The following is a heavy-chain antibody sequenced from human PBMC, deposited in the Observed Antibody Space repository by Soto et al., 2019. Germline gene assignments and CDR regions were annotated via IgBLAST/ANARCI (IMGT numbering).Heavy chain of an antibody. CDR1: GYTFTGYY. D-gene: IGHD3-3*01. CDR2: INPNSGGT. Sequence: ASVKVSCKASGYTFTGYYMHWVRQAPGQGLEWMGWINPNSGGTNYAQKFQGRVTMTRDTSISTAYMELSRLRSDDTAVYYCARARGYYDFWSGYNRHYYYYGMDVWGQGTKATVSS. J-gene: IGHJ6*02. CDR3: ARARGYYDFWSGYNRHYYYYGMDV. V-gene: IGHV1-2*02.